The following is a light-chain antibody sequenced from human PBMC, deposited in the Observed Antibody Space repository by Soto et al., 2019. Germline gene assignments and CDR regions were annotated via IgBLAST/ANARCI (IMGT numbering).Light chain of an antibody. CDR2: VAS. CDR3: QQRSNWPPT. CDR1: QSVNQK. V-gene: IGKV3-11*01. Sequence: EIVLTQSPATLSVSPGERATLSCRASQSVNQKLGWYQQKPGQAPRLLIYVASYRATGIPARFSGSGSGTEYTLTISSLEPEDFAVYYCQQRSNWPPTFGQGTKVEI. J-gene: IGKJ1*01.